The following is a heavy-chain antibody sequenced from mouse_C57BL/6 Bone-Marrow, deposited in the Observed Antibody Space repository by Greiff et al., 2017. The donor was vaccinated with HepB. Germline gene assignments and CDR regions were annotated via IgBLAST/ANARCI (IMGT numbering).Heavy chain of an antibody. CDR3: ARDDYGSSYGDY. V-gene: IGHV5-4*01. CDR1: GFTFSSYA. CDR2: ISDGGSYT. Sequence: EVKLMESGGGLVKPGGSLKLSCAASGFTFSSYAMSWVRQTPEKRLEWVATISDGGSYTYYPDNVKGRFTIYRDNAKNNLYLQMSHLKSEDTAMYYCARDDYGSSYGDYWGQGTTLTVSS. D-gene: IGHD1-1*01. J-gene: IGHJ2*01.